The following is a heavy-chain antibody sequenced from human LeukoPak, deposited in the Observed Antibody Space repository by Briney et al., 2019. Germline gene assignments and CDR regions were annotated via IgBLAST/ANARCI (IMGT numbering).Heavy chain of an antibody. D-gene: IGHD6-13*01. CDR2: ISGSGGST. CDR3: ARDTGGYYGMDV. V-gene: IGHV3-23*01. Sequence: GGSLRLSCAASGFTFSSYAMSWVRQAPGKGLEWVSAISGSGGSTYYADSVKGRFTISRDNSKNTLYLQMNSLRAEDTAVYYCARDTGGYYGMDVWGQGTTVTVSS. J-gene: IGHJ6*02. CDR1: GFTFSSYA.